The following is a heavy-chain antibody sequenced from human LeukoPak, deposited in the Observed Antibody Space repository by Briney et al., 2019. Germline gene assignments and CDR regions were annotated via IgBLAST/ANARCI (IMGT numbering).Heavy chain of an antibody. J-gene: IGHJ4*02. D-gene: IGHD3-22*01. Sequence: PGGSLRLSCAASGFTFSSYAMSWVRQAPGKGLGWVSAISGSGGSTYYADSVKGRFTISRDNAKNSLYLQMNSLRAEDTALYYCAKDRGPYYYDSSGYSREDYFDYWGQGTLVTVSS. V-gene: IGHV3-23*01. CDR1: GFTFSSYA. CDR2: ISGSGGST. CDR3: AKDRGPYYYDSSGYSREDYFDY.